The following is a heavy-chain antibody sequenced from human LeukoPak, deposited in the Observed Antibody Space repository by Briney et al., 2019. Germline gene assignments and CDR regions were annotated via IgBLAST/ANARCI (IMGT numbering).Heavy chain of an antibody. CDR2: INPSGGST. CDR1: GYTFTSYD. D-gene: IGHD3-9*01. V-gene: IGHV1-46*01. Sequence: GASVKVSCKASGYTFTSYDINWVRQATGQGLEWMGIINPSGGSTSYAQKFQGRVTMTRDTSTSTVYMELSSLRSEDTAVYYCARDNYDMYFDYWGQGTLVTVSS. J-gene: IGHJ4*02. CDR3: ARDNYDMYFDY.